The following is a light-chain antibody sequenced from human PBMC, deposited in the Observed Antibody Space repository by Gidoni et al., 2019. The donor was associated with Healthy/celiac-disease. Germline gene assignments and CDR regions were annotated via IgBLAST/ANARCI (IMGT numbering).Light chain of an antibody. CDR3: QQRSNWLLT. CDR1: QSVSSY. Sequence: EILFTQSPATLSLSPGERATLSCRASQSVSSYLAWYQQKPGQAPRLLIYDASNRATGIPDRFSGSGSGTDFTLTISSLEPEDFAVYYCQQRSNWLLTFGGGTKVEIK. J-gene: IGKJ4*01. V-gene: IGKV3-11*01. CDR2: DAS.